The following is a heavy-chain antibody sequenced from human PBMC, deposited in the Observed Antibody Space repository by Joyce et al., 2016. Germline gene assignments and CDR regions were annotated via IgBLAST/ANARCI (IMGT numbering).Heavy chain of an antibody. CDR1: GYTFTSFA. Sequence: QVQLVQPGPEEKKPGASVRVPCQASGYTFTSFAMHWVRQAPGQSLEWVGGINAGNGDTKYSQKFQGRVTITRDTSANSIYMDLKRVTFEDTAVYYCTRGGCSGGSCYAIGDLQCWGQGTLVTVSS. V-gene: IGHV1-3*05. D-gene: IGHD2-15*01. J-gene: IGHJ1*01. CDR3: TRGGCSGGSCYAIGDLQC. CDR2: INAGNGDT.